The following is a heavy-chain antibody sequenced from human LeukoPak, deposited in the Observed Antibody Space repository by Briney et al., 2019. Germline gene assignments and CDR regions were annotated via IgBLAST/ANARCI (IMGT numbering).Heavy chain of an antibody. V-gene: IGHV4-34*01. Sequence: SETLSLTCAVYGGSFSGYYWSWIRQPPGKGLEWIGEINHSGSTNYNPSLKSRVTISVDTSKNQFSLKLSSVTAADTAVYYCARDSGSFSLDYWGQGTLVTVSS. J-gene: IGHJ4*02. D-gene: IGHD1-26*01. CDR2: INHSGST. CDR1: GGSFSGYY. CDR3: ARDSGSFSLDY.